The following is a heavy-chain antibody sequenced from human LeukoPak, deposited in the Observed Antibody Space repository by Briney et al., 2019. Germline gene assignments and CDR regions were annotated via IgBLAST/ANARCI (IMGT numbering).Heavy chain of an antibody. CDR2: IYIGGTT. V-gene: IGHV3-53*01. J-gene: IGHJ4*02. CDR1: GFTVSGNY. Sequence: GGSLRLSCAVSGFTVSGNYMTWVRQAPGKGLEWVSVIYIGGTTYYRDSVKGRFTISRDNSKNMVNLQMDSLRPEDTHVYYCASGPTYDYVRVILYWGQGTLVTVSS. CDR3: ASGPTYDYVRVILY. D-gene: IGHD3-16*01.